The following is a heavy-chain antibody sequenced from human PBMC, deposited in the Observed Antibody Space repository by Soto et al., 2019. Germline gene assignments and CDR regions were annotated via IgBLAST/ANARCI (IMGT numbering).Heavy chain of an antibody. CDR1: GGSMRNYF. J-gene: IGHJ4*02. CDR2: IHYSGTT. D-gene: IGHD6-13*01. CDR3: AAGEASSRNLAPYYLDF. V-gene: IGHV4-59*01. Sequence: SETLSLTCTVSGGSMRNYFWTWARQPPGKGLEWIGYIHYSGTTSFFPSYNPSLRSRVTISEDTSKNQFSLKLLSVTTADTAVYFCAAGEASSRNLAPYYLDFWGQGXLVTVYS.